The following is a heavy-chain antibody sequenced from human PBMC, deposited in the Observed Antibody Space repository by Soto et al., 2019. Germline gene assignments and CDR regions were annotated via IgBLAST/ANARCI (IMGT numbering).Heavy chain of an antibody. CDR2: ITPFNDNT. V-gene: IGHV1-18*01. CDR1: GYTFTTYG. J-gene: IGHJ4*02. CDR3: ARTDKGDYVPRLDN. D-gene: IGHD4-17*01. Sequence: QIHLVQSGGEVKKAGASVKVSCKTSGYTFTTYGISWVRQAPGQGLEWMGWITPFNDNTNYAQNLQGRVTMTTDTSRNTAYLELRSLTSDDTAVYYCARTDKGDYVPRLDNWGQGTLVTVSS.